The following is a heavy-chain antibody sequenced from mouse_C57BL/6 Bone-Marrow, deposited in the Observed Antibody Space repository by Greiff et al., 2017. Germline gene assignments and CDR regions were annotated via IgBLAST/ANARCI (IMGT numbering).Heavy chain of an antibody. D-gene: IGHD1-1*01. V-gene: IGHV14-4*01. CDR1: GFNIKDDY. CDR3: TCYGSGAY. J-gene: IGHJ3*01. Sequence: EVQGVESGAELVRPGASVKLSCTASGFNIKDDYMHWVKPRPERGLEWIGWIDPENGDTEYASKFQGKATITADTSSNTAYLQLSSLTSEDTAVYYCTCYGSGAYWGQGTLVTVSA. CDR2: IDPENGDT.